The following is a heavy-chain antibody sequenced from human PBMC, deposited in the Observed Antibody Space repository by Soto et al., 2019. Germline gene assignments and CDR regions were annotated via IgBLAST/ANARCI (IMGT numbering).Heavy chain of an antibody. Sequence: PGGSLRLSCASSGFTFSSYAMSWVRQAPGKGLEWVSAISGSGGSTYYADPVKGRFTISRDNSKNALYLQMNSLRAEDTAVYYCAKDLLDILWLLGYWGQGTLVTVSS. CDR3: AKDLLDILWLLGY. CDR1: GFTFSSYA. V-gene: IGHV3-23*01. CDR2: ISGSGGST. J-gene: IGHJ4*02. D-gene: IGHD3-10*01.